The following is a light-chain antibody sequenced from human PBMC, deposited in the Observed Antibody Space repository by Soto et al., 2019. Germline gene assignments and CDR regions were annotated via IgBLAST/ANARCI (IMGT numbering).Light chain of an antibody. J-gene: IGKJ4*01. CDR1: QSVSTY. CDR3: QHQAHWPPGPT. V-gene: IGKV3-11*01. CDR2: DAS. Sequence: EVVLTQSPATLSLSPGERATLSCRASQSVSTYLAWYQHKPGQAPRLLIYDASIRATGTPGRFSGGGSGTDFAFTISILAPEDVEVDYCQHQAHWPPGPTFGGGTKVDIK.